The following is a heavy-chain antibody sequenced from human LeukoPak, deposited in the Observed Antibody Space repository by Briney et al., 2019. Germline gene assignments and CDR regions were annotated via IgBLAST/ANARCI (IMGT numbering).Heavy chain of an antibody. CDR1: GASISSSTYH. J-gene: IGHJ4*02. D-gene: IGHD2-2*02. CDR2: IYYSGST. V-gene: IGHV4-39*07. CDR3: ASGEDIVVVPAAIPED. Sequence: SETLSLTCNVSGASISSSTYHWGWIRQPPGKGLEWIGSIYYSGSTYYNPSLKSRVTISVDTSKNQFSLKLSSVTAADTAVYYCASGEDIVVVPAAIPEDWGQGTLVTVSP.